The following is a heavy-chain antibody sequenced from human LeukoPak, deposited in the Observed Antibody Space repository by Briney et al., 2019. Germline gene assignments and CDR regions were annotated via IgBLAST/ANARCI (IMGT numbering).Heavy chain of an antibody. D-gene: IGHD3-22*01. CDR1: GGSISSGGYY. V-gene: IGHV4-31*03. CDR3: ARAKSYYYDSSVSLFYYYYGMDV. J-gene: IGHJ6*02. Sequence: SQTLSLTCTVSGGSISSGGYYWSWIRQHPGKGLAWIGYIYYSGSTYYNPSLKSRVTISVDTSKNQFSLKLSSVTAADTAVYYCARAKSYYYDSSVSLFYYYYGMDVWGQGTTVTVSS. CDR2: IYYSGST.